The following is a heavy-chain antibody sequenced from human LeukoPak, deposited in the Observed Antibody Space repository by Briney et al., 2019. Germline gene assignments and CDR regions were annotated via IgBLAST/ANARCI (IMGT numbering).Heavy chain of an antibody. D-gene: IGHD2-15*01. Sequence: ASVKVSYKASGYTFTSYAVTWVRQAPGQGLEWMGWISAYTGNTNYAQKLQDRVTMTTDTSTSTAYMELSSLRSEDTAVYYCARGVDDSRIIQYYYYMDVWGKGTTVTVSS. CDR3: ARGVDDSRIIQYYYYMDV. CDR1: GYTFTSYA. V-gene: IGHV1-18*01. CDR2: ISAYTGNT. J-gene: IGHJ6*03.